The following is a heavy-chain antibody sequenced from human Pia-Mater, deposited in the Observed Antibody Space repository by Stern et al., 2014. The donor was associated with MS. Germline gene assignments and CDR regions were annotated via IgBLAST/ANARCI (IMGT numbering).Heavy chain of an antibody. D-gene: IGHD3-22*01. CDR1: GYTFTSYG. Sequence: QVQLGQSGAEVKKPGASVKVSCKASGYTFTSYGISWVRQAPGQGLEWMGWMSAYNGNTNYAQKLQGRVTMTTDTSTSTAYMELRSLRSDDTAVYYCARDGSIVVPRGDDAFDIWGQGTMVTVSS. CDR2: MSAYNGNT. J-gene: IGHJ3*02. V-gene: IGHV1-18*01. CDR3: ARDGSIVVPRGDDAFDI.